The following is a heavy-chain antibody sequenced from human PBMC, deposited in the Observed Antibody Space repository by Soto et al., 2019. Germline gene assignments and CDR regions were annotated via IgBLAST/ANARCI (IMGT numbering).Heavy chain of an antibody. V-gene: IGHV3-74*01. J-gene: IGHJ5*02. CDR2: INMDGSRT. CDR1: GFTFSNDW. D-gene: IGHD2-8*02. Sequence: EVQLVESGGGLVQPGGSLRPSCAASGFTFSNDWRHWVRQAAGRGLVWVSRINMDGSRTNYADSVRGRFTISRDNAKNTVYLQMNSLRAEDTAVYYCARGPRGIYGNDHWGQGALVTVSS. CDR3: ARGPRGIYGNDH.